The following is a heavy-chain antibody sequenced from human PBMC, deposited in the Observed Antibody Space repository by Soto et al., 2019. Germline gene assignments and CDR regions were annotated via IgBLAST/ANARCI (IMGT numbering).Heavy chain of an antibody. D-gene: IGHD1-26*01. CDR1: GYTFTSYG. CDR2: ISAYNGNT. CDR3: ARASGSTYWFDP. V-gene: IGHV1-18*01. Sequence: QVQLVQSGAEVKKPGASVKVSCKASGYTFTSYGISWVRQAPGQGLEWMGWISAYNGNTNYAQKLQGRVTMTTDTTTRTAYMEMRSLTSDDTAGYYCARASGSTYWFDPWGQGTLVTVSS. J-gene: IGHJ5*02.